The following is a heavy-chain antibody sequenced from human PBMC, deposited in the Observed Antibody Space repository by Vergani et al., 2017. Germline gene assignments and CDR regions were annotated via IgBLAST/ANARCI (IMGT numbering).Heavy chain of an antibody. J-gene: IGHJ3*02. Sequence: QVQLVQSGAEVKKPGSSVKVSCKASGGTFSSYAISWVRQAPGQGLEWMGGIIPIFGTANYAQKFQGRVTITADESKSTAYMELSSLRSEDTAVYYCARDPAYCGGDCYSVRGAFDIWGQGRMVTGSS. CDR1: GGTFSSYA. V-gene: IGHV1-69*01. CDR2: IIPIFGTA. D-gene: IGHD2-21*02. CDR3: ARDPAYCGGDCYSVRGAFDI.